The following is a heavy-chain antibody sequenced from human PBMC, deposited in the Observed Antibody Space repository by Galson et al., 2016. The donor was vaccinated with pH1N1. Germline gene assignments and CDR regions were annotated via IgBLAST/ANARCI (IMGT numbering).Heavy chain of an antibody. V-gene: IGHV1-46*01. J-gene: IGHJ5*02. CDR1: GYTFTSYY. CDR2: ITPTVGRT. Sequence: SVKVSCKASGYTFTSYYMHWVRQAPGQGLEWMGIITPTVGRTSYAQKFKDRVAITGDTPTSTVYMELNSLRSEDTAVYYCARDPYCSNATCYSVWFDPWGHGTPVTVSS. D-gene: IGHD2-2*02. CDR3: ARDPYCSNATCYSVWFDP.